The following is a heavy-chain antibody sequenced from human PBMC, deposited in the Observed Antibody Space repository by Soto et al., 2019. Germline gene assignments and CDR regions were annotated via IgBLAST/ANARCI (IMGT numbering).Heavy chain of an antibody. J-gene: IGHJ5*02. CDR1: GGSTTSYF. V-gene: IGHV4-59*12. D-gene: IGHD3-10*01. CDR3: ARLGGHYGSVGGWFDP. CDR2: IYYSGST. Sequence: SETLSLTCTVSGGSTTSYFWTWIRQPPGKGLEWIGNIYYSGSTNYNPSLKSRVTISVDTSRNQFSLKLSPVTAADTAVYYCARLGGHYGSVGGWFDPWGQGTLVTVSS.